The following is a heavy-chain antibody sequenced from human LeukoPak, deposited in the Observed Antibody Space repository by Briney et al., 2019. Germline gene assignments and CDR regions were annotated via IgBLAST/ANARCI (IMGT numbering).Heavy chain of an antibody. V-gene: IGHV3-7*04. J-gene: IGHJ4*02. CDR2: INQEGSEK. CDR3: ARGTYYYDSSGYYVFDW. D-gene: IGHD3-22*01. CDR1: GFTFSHYW. Sequence: PGGSLRLSCAASGFTFSHYWMSWVRQAPGKGLEWVANINQEGSEKYYAASVKGRFTISRDNAKNSLYLQMNSLRAEDTAVYYCARGTYYYDSSGYYVFDWWGQGTLVTVSS.